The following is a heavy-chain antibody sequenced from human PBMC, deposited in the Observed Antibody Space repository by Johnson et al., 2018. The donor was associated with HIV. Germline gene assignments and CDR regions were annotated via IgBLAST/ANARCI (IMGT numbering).Heavy chain of an antibody. CDR3: AMGGVHCSGGSCYSRNAFDI. Sequence: QVQLVESGGGVVQPGRSLRLSCAASGFTFSSYGMHWVRQAPGEGLEWVAVTSNDGTNTYYADSVKGRFTLSRDNSKNTLYLEMNSLRAGDTAMYYCAMGGVHCSGGSCYSRNAFDIWGQGTMVTVSS. CDR2: TSNDGTNT. CDR1: GFTFSSYG. D-gene: IGHD2-15*01. V-gene: IGHV3-30*03. J-gene: IGHJ3*02.